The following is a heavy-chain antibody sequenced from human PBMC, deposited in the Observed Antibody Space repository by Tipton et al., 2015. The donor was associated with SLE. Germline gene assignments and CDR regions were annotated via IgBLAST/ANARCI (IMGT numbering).Heavy chain of an antibody. Sequence: SLRLSCAASGFIFSNYAMHWVRQAPGKGLEWVAVISYDGSNKYYADSVKGRFTISRDNSKNTLYLQMNSLRVEDTAVYFCARLRPFDIWGQGTMVTVSA. CDR2: ISYDGSNK. CDR1: GFIFSNYA. V-gene: IGHV3-30-3*01. J-gene: IGHJ3*02. CDR3: ARLRPFDI.